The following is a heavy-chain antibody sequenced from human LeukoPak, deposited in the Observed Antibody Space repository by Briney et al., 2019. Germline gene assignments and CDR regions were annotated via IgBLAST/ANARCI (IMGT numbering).Heavy chain of an antibody. CDR1: GFTFSSYG. CDR3: ANLAAAGYFDY. D-gene: IGHD6-13*01. Sequence: GGSLRLSCAASGFTFSSYGMHWVRQAPGKGLEWVAVISYDGSNKYYADSVKGRFTISRDNSKNTLYLQMNSLRAEDTAVYYCANLAAAGYFDYWGQGTLVTVSS. CDR2: ISYDGSNK. V-gene: IGHV3-30*18. J-gene: IGHJ4*02.